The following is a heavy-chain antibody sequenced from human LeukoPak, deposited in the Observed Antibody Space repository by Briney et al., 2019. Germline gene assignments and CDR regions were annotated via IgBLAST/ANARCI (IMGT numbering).Heavy chain of an antibody. CDR2: INAGNGHT. Sequence: GASVTVSFTASGFTFTNYAMQWVRQAPGQRLEWMGWINAGNGHTRYSQRFQGRVTITRDTSATTVYMEVTSLRSEDTAVYYCARGIWSRTVSSYYFDYRGQGTLVTVSS. D-gene: IGHD3-3*01. V-gene: IGHV1-3*01. J-gene: IGHJ4*02. CDR1: GFTFTNYA. CDR3: ARGIWSRTVSSYYFDY.